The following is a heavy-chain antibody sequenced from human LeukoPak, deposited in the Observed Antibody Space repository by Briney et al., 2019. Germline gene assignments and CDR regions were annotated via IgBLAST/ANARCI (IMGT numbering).Heavy chain of an antibody. CDR3: AKASWVSSTDAVR. V-gene: IGHV3-7*03. D-gene: IGHD3-16*01. J-gene: IGHJ4*02. Sequence: GGSLRLSCAASGFTFSDSGMTWVRQAPGRGLEWVATINPDGSDKFHVDSVKGRFTISRDNAKNSLYLQMNSLRVEDTAIYYCAKASWVSSTDAVRWGQGTMVTVSS. CDR2: INPDGSDK. CDR1: GFTFSDSG.